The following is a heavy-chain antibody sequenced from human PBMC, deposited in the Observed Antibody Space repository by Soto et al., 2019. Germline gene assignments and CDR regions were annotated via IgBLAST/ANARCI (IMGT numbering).Heavy chain of an antibody. CDR2: IYSGGTT. V-gene: IGHV3-66*01. D-gene: IGHD5-12*01. J-gene: IGHJ3*02. CDR1: GFTVSSNY. Sequence: PGGSLRLSCAASGFTVSSNYMSWVRQAPGKGLEWVSVIYSGGTTYYADSVKGRFTISRDNSKNTLYLQMDSLRVEDTAVYYCARDTGDSGYVGAFDIWGQGTTVTVSS. CDR3: ARDTGDSGYVGAFDI.